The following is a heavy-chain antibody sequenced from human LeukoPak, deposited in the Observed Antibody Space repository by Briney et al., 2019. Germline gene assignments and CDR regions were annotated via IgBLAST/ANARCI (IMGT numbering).Heavy chain of an antibody. CDR1: GFTFDDYA. Sequence: GRSLRLSCAASGFTFDDYAMHWVRQAPGKGLEWVSGISWNSGSIGYADSVKGRFTISRDNAKNSLYLQMNSLRAEDTAVYYCARLEYSSSSPWDYWGQGTLVTVSS. D-gene: IGHD6-6*01. CDR3: ARLEYSSSSPWDY. V-gene: IGHV3-9*01. J-gene: IGHJ4*02. CDR2: ISWNSGSI.